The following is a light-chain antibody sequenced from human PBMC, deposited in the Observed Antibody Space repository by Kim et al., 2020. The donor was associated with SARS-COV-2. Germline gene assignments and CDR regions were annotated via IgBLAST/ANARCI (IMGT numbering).Light chain of an antibody. Sequence: QSALTQPASVSGSPGQSITISCIGTSSDVGGYNYVSWYQQHPGKAPKLIIYYVNIRPSGVSNRFSGSKSGNMASLTISGLQAEDEADYYCSSYATVTTRVFGGGTQLTVL. CDR2: YVN. CDR1: SSDVGGYNY. CDR3: SSYATVTTRV. J-gene: IGLJ3*02. V-gene: IGLV2-14*03.